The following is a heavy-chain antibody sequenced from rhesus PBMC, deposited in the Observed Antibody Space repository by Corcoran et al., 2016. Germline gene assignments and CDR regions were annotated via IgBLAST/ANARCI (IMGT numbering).Heavy chain of an antibody. CDR1: GFTFISYG. Sequence: EVQLVESGGGLVQPGGSLRLSCAASGFTFISYGMSWVRHAPGKGLEWVSYISNGGGSTYYADSVKCRFTISRDNSKNTLSLQMNSLRAEDTAVYYCANLAAAGLDYWGQGVLVTVSS. CDR3: ANLAAAGLDY. V-gene: IGHV3S5*01. D-gene: IGHD6-25*01. J-gene: IGHJ4*01. CDR2: ISNGGGST.